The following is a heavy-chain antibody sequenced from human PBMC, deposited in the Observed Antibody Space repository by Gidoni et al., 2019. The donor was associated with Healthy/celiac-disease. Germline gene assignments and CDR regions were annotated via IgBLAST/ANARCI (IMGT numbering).Heavy chain of an antibody. CDR3: TTERLHETTVTTDY. Sequence: SVSNAWMNWVRQAPGEGLEWVGRIKSKTDGGTTDYAAPVKGRFTISRDDSKNTLYLQMHSLNTEDTAVYYCTTERLHETTVTTDYWGQGTLVTVSS. J-gene: IGHJ4*02. CDR2: IKSKTDGGTT. D-gene: IGHD4-17*01. CDR1: SVSNAW. V-gene: IGHV3-15*07.